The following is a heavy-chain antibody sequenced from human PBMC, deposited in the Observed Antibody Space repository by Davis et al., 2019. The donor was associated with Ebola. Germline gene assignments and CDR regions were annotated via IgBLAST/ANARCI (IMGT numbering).Heavy chain of an antibody. J-gene: IGHJ4*02. Sequence: GGSLRLSCAASGFTFSSYSMNWVRQAPGKGLEWVSSISSSSSYIYYADPVKGRFTISRDNAKNSLYLQMNSLRAEDTAVYYCARESQLWLRSFDYWGQGTLVTVSS. CDR2: ISSSSSYI. CDR1: GFTFSSYS. CDR3: ARESQLWLRSFDY. V-gene: IGHV3-21*04. D-gene: IGHD5-18*01.